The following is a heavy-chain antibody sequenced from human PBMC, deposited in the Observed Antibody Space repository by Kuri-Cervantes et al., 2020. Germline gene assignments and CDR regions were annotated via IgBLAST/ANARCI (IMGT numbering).Heavy chain of an antibody. CDR3: ARSRDSSGWDDY. J-gene: IGHJ4*02. CDR2: IYYSGST. Sequence: SETLSLTCTVSGGSISSYYWSWIRQPPGKGLEWIGYIYYSGSTNYNPSLKSRVTISVDTSKDQFSLKLSSVTAADTAVYYCARSRDSSGWDDYWGQGTLVTVSS. V-gene: IGHV4-59*01. CDR1: GGSISSYY. D-gene: IGHD6-19*01.